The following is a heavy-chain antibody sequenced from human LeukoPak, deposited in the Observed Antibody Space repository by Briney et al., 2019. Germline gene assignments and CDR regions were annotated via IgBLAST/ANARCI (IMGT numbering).Heavy chain of an antibody. CDR3: AKDRGIIAAGTDY. CDR1: GFTFSSYA. D-gene: IGHD6-13*01. Sequence: GGSLRLSCGASGFTFSSYAMSWVRQAPGKGLEWVSSIRDSGGGTYYADSVKGRYTISRDNSKNMLFLQMDSLRAEDTAVYYCAKDRGIIAAGTDYRGQGTLVTVSS. J-gene: IGHJ4*02. CDR2: IRDSGGGT. V-gene: IGHV3-23*01.